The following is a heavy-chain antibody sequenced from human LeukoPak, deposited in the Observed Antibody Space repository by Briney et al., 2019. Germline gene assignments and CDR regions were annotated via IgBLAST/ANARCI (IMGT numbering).Heavy chain of an antibody. CDR2: ITGSGSTI. V-gene: IGHV3-48*01. Sequence: GGSLRLSCAASGFTFSDYNMNWVRQAPGKGLEWVSYITGSGSTIFYADSVKGRFTISRDNVKNSLYLQMNSLRAEDTAVYYCAKGDCSSTSCYAPADYWGQGTLATVSS. CDR3: AKGDCSSTSCYAPADY. D-gene: IGHD2-2*01. J-gene: IGHJ4*02. CDR1: GFTFSDYN.